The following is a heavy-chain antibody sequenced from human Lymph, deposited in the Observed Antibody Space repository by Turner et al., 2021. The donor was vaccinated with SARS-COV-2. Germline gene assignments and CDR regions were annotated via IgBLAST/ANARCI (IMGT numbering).Heavy chain of an antibody. Sequence: QVQLVESGGGVVQPGRSLRLSCAASGFTFSSYGMYWVRQAPGKGLEWVAVIWYDGSNKYYADSMKGRFTISRDNSKNTLYLQMNSLRAEDTAVYYCARGAAGEWYFDLWGRGTLVTVSS. CDR2: IWYDGSNK. J-gene: IGHJ2*01. CDR1: GFTFSSYG. CDR3: ARGAAGEWYFDL. D-gene: IGHD1-26*01. V-gene: IGHV3-33*01.